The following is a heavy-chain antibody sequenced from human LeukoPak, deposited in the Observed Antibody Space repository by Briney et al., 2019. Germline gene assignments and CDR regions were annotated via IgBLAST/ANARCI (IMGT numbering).Heavy chain of an antibody. Sequence: SETLSLTCTVSGGSISNNSYYWGWIRQPPGKGLEWIGSIYHSGSTYYNPSLKSRVTISVDTSKNQFSLKLSSVTAADTAVYYCAARDYGDYEGPYYYYYYMDVWGKGTTVTVSS. J-gene: IGHJ6*03. D-gene: IGHD4-17*01. CDR1: GGSISNNSYY. CDR2: IYHSGST. CDR3: AARDYGDYEGPYYYYYYMDV. V-gene: IGHV4-39*07.